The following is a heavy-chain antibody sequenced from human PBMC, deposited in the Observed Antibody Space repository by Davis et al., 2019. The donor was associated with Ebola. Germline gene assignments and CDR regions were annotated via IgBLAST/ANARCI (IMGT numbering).Heavy chain of an antibody. D-gene: IGHD4-17*01. CDR2: IYRDGRM. V-gene: IGHV3-53*01. Sequence: GESLKISCAASGFVFSSYVMSWVRRAPGKGLEWVSVIYRDGRMYHADSVKGRFTISRDNSKNTVYLQINSLRAEDTAMYHCTRHVPGDFWYFDLWGRGTLATVSS. CDR1: GFVFSSYV. J-gene: IGHJ2*01. CDR3: TRHVPGDFWYFDL.